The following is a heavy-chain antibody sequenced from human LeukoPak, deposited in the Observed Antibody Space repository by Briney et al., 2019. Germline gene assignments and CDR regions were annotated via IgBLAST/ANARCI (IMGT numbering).Heavy chain of an antibody. CDR3: ARDPYNNSPFDY. CDR1: GGSINNYF. J-gene: IGHJ4*02. CDR2: IYTSGST. V-gene: IGHV4-4*07. D-gene: IGHD4-11*01. Sequence: PSETLSLTCTVSGGSINNYFWSWIRQPAGKGLEWIGRIYTSGSTNYNPSLKRPVTMSIDTSKNQFSLKVTSVTDADTAVYYCARDPYNNSPFDYWGQGILVTVSS.